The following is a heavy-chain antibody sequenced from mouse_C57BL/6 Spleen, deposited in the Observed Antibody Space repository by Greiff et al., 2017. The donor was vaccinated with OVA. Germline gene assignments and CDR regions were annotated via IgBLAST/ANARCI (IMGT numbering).Heavy chain of an antibody. J-gene: IGHJ4*01. V-gene: IGHV1-81*01. CDR1: GYTFTSYG. Sequence: QVQLKESGAELARPGASVKLSCKASGYTFTSYGISWVKQRTGQGLEWIGEIYPRSGNTYYNEKFKGKATLTADKSSSTAYMELRSLTSEDSAVYFCARSPYDDDERAYAMDYWGQGTSVTVSS. D-gene: IGHD2-4*01. CDR2: IYPRSGNT. CDR3: ARSPYDDDERAYAMDY.